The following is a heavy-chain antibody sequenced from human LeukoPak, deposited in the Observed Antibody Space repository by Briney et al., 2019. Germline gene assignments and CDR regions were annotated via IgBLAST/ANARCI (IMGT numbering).Heavy chain of an antibody. CDR2: IKQDGSEK. J-gene: IGHJ6*04. V-gene: IGHV3-7*03. Sequence: GGSLRLSCAASGFTFSSYWMSWVRPAAGKGLEWVANIKQDGSEKYYVDSVKGRFTISRDNAKNSLYLQMNSLRAEDTAVYYCARGKLLRYFDWLSYGMDVWGKGTTVTVSS. D-gene: IGHD3-9*01. CDR3: ARGKLLRYFDWLSYGMDV. CDR1: GFTFSSYW.